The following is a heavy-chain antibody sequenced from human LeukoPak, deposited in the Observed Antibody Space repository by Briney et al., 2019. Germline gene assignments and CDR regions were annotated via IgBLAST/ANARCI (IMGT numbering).Heavy chain of an antibody. J-gene: IGHJ6*03. CDR1: GHSISSIYY. CDR3: ARVPVYGSSHYYYMDV. V-gene: IGHV4-38-2*02. D-gene: IGHD3-10*01. Sequence: SETLSLTCTVSGHSISSIYYWGWFRQAPGKGLEWIGTIYHSGSTYYNPSLMTRVSISVDKSNNQFSLKLSSVTAADTAVYYCARVPVYGSSHYYYMDVWGKGTTVTISS. CDR2: IYHSGST.